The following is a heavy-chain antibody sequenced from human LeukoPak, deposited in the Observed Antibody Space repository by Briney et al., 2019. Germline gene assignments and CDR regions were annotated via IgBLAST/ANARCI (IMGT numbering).Heavy chain of an antibody. CDR2: TYYRSKWYY. D-gene: IGHD1-26*01. CDR1: GDSFSSNSVT. Sequence: SQTLSLTCAISGDSFSSNSVTWNWIRQSPSRGLDWLGRTYYRSKWYYDYAVAVKSRISINPDTSKNQFSLQLSSVTPEDTAVYYCARDPVGGSTIFDYWGQGTLVTVSS. V-gene: IGHV6-1*01. J-gene: IGHJ4*02. CDR3: ARDPVGGSTIFDY.